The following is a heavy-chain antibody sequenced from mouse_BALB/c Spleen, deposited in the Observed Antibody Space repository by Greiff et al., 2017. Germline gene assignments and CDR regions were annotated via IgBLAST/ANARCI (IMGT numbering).Heavy chain of an antibody. CDR3: ARIGGYGNFFAY. D-gene: IGHD2-1*01. CDR1: GYTFTSYW. CDR2: INPSNGRT. V-gene: IGHV1S81*02. J-gene: IGHJ3*01. Sequence: QVQLKQPGAELVKPGASVKLSCKASGYTFTSYWMHWVKQRPGQGLEWIGEINPSNGRTNYNEKFKSKATLTVDKSSSTAYMQLSSLTSEDSAVYYCARIGGYGNFFAYWGQGTLVTVSA.